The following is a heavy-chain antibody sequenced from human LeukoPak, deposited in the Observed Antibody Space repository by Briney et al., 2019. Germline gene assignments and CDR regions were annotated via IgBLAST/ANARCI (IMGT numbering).Heavy chain of an antibody. Sequence: SETLSLTCAVSGYSISSGYYWGWIRQPPGKGLEWIGEINHSGSTNYNPSLKSRVTISVDTSKNQFSLKLSSVTAADTAVYYCARLAIIVVVPAAIRSAEFDPWGQGTLVTVSS. CDR2: INHSGST. CDR3: ARLAIIVVVPAAIRSAEFDP. J-gene: IGHJ5*02. V-gene: IGHV4-38-2*01. D-gene: IGHD2-2*02. CDR1: GYSISSGYY.